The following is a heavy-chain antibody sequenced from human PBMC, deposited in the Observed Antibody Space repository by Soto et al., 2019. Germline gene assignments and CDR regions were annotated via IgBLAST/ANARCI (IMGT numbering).Heavy chain of an antibody. CDR1: GFTFRDYY. V-gene: IGHV3-11*05. CDR3: AREYCYTMDV. Sequence: QVQLVESGGGLVRPGGSLRLSCEASGFTFRDYYMTWFRQAPGKGLEWLSYIDSSTKYTNYADSVKGRFTISRDNAKNSLYLQMNSLIADDTAVYYCAREYCYTMDVWGQGTMVTVSS. J-gene: IGHJ6*02. CDR2: IDSSTKYT.